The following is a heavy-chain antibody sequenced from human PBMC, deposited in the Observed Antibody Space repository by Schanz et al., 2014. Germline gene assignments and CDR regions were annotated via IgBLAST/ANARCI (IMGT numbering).Heavy chain of an antibody. V-gene: IGHV3-23*01. Sequence: DVQLLESGGGLVQPGGSLRLSCTASGFTFSDYWMSWVRQAPGKGLEWVSSINTGGDSTYYADSVKGRFTISRDNSRDTVYLQMNSLRAEDTAVYYCVRDSFFAFDYWGQGTLVTVSS. J-gene: IGHJ4*02. D-gene: IGHD3-3*01. CDR2: INTGGDST. CDR3: VRDSFFAFDY. CDR1: GFTFSDYW.